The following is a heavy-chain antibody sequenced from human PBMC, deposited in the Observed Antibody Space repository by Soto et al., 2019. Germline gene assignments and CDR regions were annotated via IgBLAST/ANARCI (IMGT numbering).Heavy chain of an antibody. CDR2: INHSGST. CDR3: ARGGGDEYYYYMDV. J-gene: IGHJ6*03. D-gene: IGHD2-21*02. Sequence: SETLSLTCAVYGGSFSGYYWSWIRQPPGKGLEWIGEINHSGSTNYNPSLKSRVTISVDTSKNQFSLKLSSVTAADTAVYYCARGGGDEYYYYMDVWGKGTTVTVSS. V-gene: IGHV4-34*01. CDR1: GGSFSGYY.